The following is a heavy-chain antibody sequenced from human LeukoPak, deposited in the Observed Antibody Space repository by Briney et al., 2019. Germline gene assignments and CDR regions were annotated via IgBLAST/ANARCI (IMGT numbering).Heavy chain of an antibody. V-gene: IGHV1-2*02. Sequence: ASVKVSCKASGYTFTDYFMHWVRQAPGQGLEWMGWINPNSGGTHYAQKFQGRVTMTRDTSISTAYMELSRLRSDDTAVYYCARLYYYGSGIYDYWGQGTLVTVSS. CDR2: INPNSGGT. J-gene: IGHJ4*02. CDR1: GYTFTDYF. CDR3: ARLYYYGSGIYDY. D-gene: IGHD3-10*01.